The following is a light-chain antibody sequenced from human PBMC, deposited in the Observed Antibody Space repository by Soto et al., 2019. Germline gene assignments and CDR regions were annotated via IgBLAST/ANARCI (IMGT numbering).Light chain of an antibody. Sequence: IEWKQAGAARSLTAGESATLCCRASQSVSSNLAWYQQKPGQAPRLLIYGASNRATGIPDRFSGSGSGTDFTLSISILEPGVFAVYYWQQYGSSGTCGQGTKVDIK. CDR2: GAS. CDR1: QSVSSN. CDR3: QQYGSSGT. J-gene: IGKJ1*01. V-gene: IGKV3-20*01.